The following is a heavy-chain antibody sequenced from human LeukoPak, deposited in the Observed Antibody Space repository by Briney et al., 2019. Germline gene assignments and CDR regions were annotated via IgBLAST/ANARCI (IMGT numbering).Heavy chain of an antibody. J-gene: IGHJ4*02. D-gene: IGHD3/OR15-3a*01. V-gene: IGHV4-39*01. CDR3: ARQTGSGLFLLP. Sequence: SETLSLTCSVSGVSISSSNSYWGWIRQPPGTGLEWIGSIYYTGNTYYNASVKSQVSISIDTSKNQFSLRLTSVTAADTAVYFCARQTGSGLFLLPGGQGTLVTVSS. CDR2: IYYTGNT. CDR1: GVSISSSNSY.